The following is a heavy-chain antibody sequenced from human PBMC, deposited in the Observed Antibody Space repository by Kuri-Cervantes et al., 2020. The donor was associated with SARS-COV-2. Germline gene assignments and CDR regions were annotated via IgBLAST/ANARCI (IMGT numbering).Heavy chain of an antibody. CDR2: IYNSGST. Sequence: GSLRLSCTVYCRSISSSNYYWGWIRQPPGKGLEWIGSIYNSGSTYYNPSLKSRVTISVDTAKNRFSLKLSSVTATDTAVYYCPGIQTAYSSYDGYYYNYMDVWGKGTTVTVSS. J-gene: IGHJ6*03. V-gene: IGHV4-39*01. CDR3: PGIQTAYSSYDGYYYNYMDV. D-gene: IGHD5-12*01. CDR1: CRSISSSNYY.